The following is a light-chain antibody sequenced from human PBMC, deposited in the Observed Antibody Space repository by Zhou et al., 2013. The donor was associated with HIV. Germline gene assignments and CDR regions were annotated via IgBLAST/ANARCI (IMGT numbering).Light chain of an antibody. CDR1: QSVSTN. V-gene: IGKV3-15*01. CDR2: AAS. Sequence: EIVMTQSPATPSVSPGEGATLSCRASQSVSTNLAWYQQKPGQAPRLLIYAASARGTGIPARFSGSGSGTEFTLTISSLQSEDFAVYYCQQYNSWPRTFGQGTKVDIK. J-gene: IGKJ1*01. CDR3: QQYNSWPRT.